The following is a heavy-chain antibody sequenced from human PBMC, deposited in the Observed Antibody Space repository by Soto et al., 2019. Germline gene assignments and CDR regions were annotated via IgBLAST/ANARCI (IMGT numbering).Heavy chain of an antibody. V-gene: IGHV2-5*02. CDR2: IYWDDDK. Sequence: SGPTLVNPTQTLTLTCTFSGFSLSTSGVGVGWIRQPPGKALEWLALIYWDDDKRYSPSLKSRLTITKDTSKNQVVLTMTNMDPVDTATYYCAHRRRFCSGNSCYSIWSDPWGQGTLVTVSS. D-gene: IGHD2-15*01. CDR3: AHRRRFCSGNSCYSIWSDP. J-gene: IGHJ5*02. CDR1: GFSLSTSGVG.